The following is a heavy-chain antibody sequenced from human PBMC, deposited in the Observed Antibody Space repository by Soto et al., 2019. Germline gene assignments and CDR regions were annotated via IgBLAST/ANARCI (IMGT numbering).Heavy chain of an antibody. Sequence: QAPGKGLECVANIKTDGSEKYYVDPVKGRFTTSRDNAKNSRYLQMNSLRAEDTAVYYCASSMGRGGNDYWGQGPLVTVSS. CDR3: ASSMGRGGNDY. V-gene: IGHV3-7*05. CDR2: IKTDGSEK. D-gene: IGHD3-10*01. J-gene: IGHJ4*02.